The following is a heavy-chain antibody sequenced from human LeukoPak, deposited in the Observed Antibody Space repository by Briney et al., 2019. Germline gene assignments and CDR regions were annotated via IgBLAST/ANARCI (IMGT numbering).Heavy chain of an antibody. J-gene: IGHJ5*02. Sequence: GGSLTLSCAASGFTSCTYVMRLGRQAPRRGLEWVSSIIDSGGATYYADSVKGRFTISRDNSKNTLYLQMNSLRAEDTAVYYCAKDRNDDILAGYTGLDPWGQGTLVTVSS. CDR2: IIDSGGAT. CDR3: AKDRNDDILAGYTGLDP. D-gene: IGHD3-9*01. CDR1: GFTSCTYV. V-gene: IGHV3-23*01.